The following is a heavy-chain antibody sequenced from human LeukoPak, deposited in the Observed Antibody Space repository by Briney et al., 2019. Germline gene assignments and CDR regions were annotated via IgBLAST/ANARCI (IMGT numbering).Heavy chain of an antibody. CDR1: GGTFSSYS. V-gene: IGHV1-69*13. J-gene: IGHJ4*02. CDR3: ARGSLSLSSTSSEGIDY. Sequence: SVKVSCTASGGTFSSYSISWVRQAPGQGLEWMGGIIPIFGTANYAQKFQGRVTITADESTSTAYMELSSLRSEDTAVYYCARGSLSLSSTSSEGIDYWGQGTLVTVSS. D-gene: IGHD2-2*01. CDR2: IIPIFGTA.